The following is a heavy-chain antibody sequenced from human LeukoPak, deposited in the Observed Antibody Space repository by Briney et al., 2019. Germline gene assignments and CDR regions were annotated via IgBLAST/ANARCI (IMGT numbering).Heavy chain of an antibody. Sequence: PGRSLRLSCAASGFTFDDYAMHWVRQAPGKGLEWVSGISWNSGSIGYADSVKGRFTISRDNAKNPLYLQMNSLRAEDTALYYCAKDMRTEYYDILTGYLDYWGQGTLVTVSS. CDR2: ISWNSGSI. D-gene: IGHD3-9*01. J-gene: IGHJ4*02. CDR1: GFTFDDYA. CDR3: AKDMRTEYYDILTGYLDY. V-gene: IGHV3-9*01.